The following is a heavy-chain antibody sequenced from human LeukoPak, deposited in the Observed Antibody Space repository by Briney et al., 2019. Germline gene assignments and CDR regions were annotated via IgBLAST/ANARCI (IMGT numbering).Heavy chain of an antibody. CDR3: ARVTMIVVVTIDAFDI. CDR1: GGSISSSSYY. D-gene: IGHD3-22*01. CDR2: IYHSGST. J-gene: IGHJ3*02. V-gene: IGHV4-39*07. Sequence: SETLSLTCTVSGGSISSSSYYWGWIRQPPGKGLEWIGSIYHSGSTYYNPSLKSRATISVDTSKNHFSLTLSSVTAADTAMYYCARVTMIVVVTIDAFDIWGQGTMVTVSS.